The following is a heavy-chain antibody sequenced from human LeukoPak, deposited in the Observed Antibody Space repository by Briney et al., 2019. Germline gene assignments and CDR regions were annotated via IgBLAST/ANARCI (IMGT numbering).Heavy chain of an antibody. CDR2: ISSSSSTI. Sequence: SGGSLRLSCAASGFTFSSYSMNWVRQAPGKGLEWVSYISSSSSTIYYADSVKGRFTISRDNTKNTLYLQMNSLRADDTAVYYCAKASRRHCGSTVCYTLDYWGQGTLVTVSS. CDR3: AKASRRHCGSTVCYTLDY. J-gene: IGHJ4*02. V-gene: IGHV3-48*01. D-gene: IGHD2-2*02. CDR1: GFTFSSYS.